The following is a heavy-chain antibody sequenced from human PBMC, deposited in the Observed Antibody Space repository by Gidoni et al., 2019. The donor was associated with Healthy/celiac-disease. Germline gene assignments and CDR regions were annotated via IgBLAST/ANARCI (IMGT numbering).Heavy chain of an antibody. CDR2: ISGSGGST. CDR1: GFPFSSSA. CDR3: AKDRGTTGTTYYYYGMDV. V-gene: IGHV3-23*01. Sequence: EVQLLESGGGLVQPGGSLRLSCAASGFPFSSSAMSWVRQAPGKGLEWVSAISGSGGSTYYADSVKGRFTISRDNSKNTLYLQMNSLRAEDTAVYYCAKDRGTTGTTYYYYGMDVWGQGTTVTVSS. D-gene: IGHD1-1*01. J-gene: IGHJ6*02.